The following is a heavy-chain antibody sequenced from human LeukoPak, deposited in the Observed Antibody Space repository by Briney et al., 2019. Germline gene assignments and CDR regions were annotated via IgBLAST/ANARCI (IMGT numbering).Heavy chain of an antibody. CDR3: AKDLTPYSSGGSCYSSHDAFDI. Sequence: PGGSLRLSCAASGFTFSSYGMHWVRQAPGKGLEWVAVIWYDESNIYYADSVKGRFTISRDNSKNTLYLQMNSLRAEDTAVYYCAKDLTPYSSGGSCYSSHDAFDIWGQGTMVTVSS. CDR2: IWYDESNI. J-gene: IGHJ3*02. CDR1: GFTFSSYG. D-gene: IGHD2-15*01. V-gene: IGHV3-33*06.